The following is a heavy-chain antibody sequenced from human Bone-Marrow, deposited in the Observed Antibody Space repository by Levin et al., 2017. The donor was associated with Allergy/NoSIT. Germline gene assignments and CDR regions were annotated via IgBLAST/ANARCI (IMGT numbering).Heavy chain of an antibody. Sequence: QAGGSLRLSCAASGFTFSSYGMHWVRQAPGKGLEWVAVISYDGSNKYYADSVKGRFTISRDNSKNTLYLQMNSLRAEDTAVYYCAKAPQKCRGGSCYSADYFDYWGQGTLVTVSS. CDR3: AKAPQKCRGGSCYSADYFDY. CDR2: ISYDGSNK. D-gene: IGHD2-15*01. J-gene: IGHJ4*02. V-gene: IGHV3-30*18. CDR1: GFTFSSYG.